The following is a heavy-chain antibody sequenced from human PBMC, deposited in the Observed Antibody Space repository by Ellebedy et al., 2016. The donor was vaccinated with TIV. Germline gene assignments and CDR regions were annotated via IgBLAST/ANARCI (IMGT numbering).Heavy chain of an antibody. CDR2: ISGSGGST. J-gene: IGHJ4*02. V-gene: IGHV3-23*01. D-gene: IGHD4-11*01. CDR3: AKSLRLGNYDGYFDY. CDR1: GFTFSSYA. Sequence: GESLKISCAASGFTFSSYAMSWVRQAPGKGLEWVSAISGSGGSTYYADSVKGRFTISRDNSKNTLYLQMNSLRAEDTAVYYCAKSLRLGNYDGYFDYWGQGTLVTVSS.